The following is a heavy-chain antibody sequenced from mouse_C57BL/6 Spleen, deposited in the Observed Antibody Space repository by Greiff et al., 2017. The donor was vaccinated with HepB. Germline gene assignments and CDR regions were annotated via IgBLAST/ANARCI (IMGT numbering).Heavy chain of an antibody. D-gene: IGHD2-4*01. CDR3: TRGGGYDYDQAWFAY. CDR2: ISSGGDYI. J-gene: IGHJ3*01. V-gene: IGHV5-9-1*02. CDR1: GFTFSSYA. Sequence: EVKLVESGEGLVKPGGSLKLSCAASGFTFSSYAMSWVRQTPEKRLEWVAYISSGGDYINYADTVKGRFTISRDNARNTLYLQVSSLKSEDTAMYYCTRGGGYDYDQAWFAYWGQGTLVTVSA.